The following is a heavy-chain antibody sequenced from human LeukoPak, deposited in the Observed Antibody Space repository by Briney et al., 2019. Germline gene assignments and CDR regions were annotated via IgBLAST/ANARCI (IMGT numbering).Heavy chain of an antibody. V-gene: IGHV1-46*01. J-gene: IGHJ5*02. CDR1: GYTFTSYH. CDR3: ARVHYPTYYYDSSGYQPFDP. Sequence: ASVKVSCKASGYTFTSYHMHWVRQAPGQGLEWMGKINLSGGSTTYAQKFQGRVTMTRDTSTSTVHMELSSLRSEDTAVYYCARVHYPTYYYDSSGYQPFDPWGQGTLVTVSS. CDR2: INLSGGST. D-gene: IGHD3-22*01.